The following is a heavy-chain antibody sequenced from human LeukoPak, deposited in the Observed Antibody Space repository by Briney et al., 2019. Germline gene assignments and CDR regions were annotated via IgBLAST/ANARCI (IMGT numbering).Heavy chain of an antibody. V-gene: IGHV4-30-2*01. CDR2: IYHSGST. CDR3: ARHGASVLIKANRAFDI. Sequence: SETLSLTCAVSGGSISSGGYSWSWIRQPPGKGLEWIGYIYHSGSTYYNPSLKSRVTISVDRSKNQFSLKLSSVTAADTAVYYCARHGASVLIKANRAFDIWGQGTMVTVSS. CDR1: GGSISSGGYS. D-gene: IGHD3-22*01. J-gene: IGHJ3*02.